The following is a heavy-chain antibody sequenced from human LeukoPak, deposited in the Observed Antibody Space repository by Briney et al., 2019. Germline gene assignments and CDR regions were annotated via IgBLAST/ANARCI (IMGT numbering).Heavy chain of an antibody. Sequence: GGSLRLSCAASGFXFSSYGIHWVRQAPGKGLEWVAVIRYDGSNKYYADSVKGRFTISRDNSKNTLYLQMNSLRAEDTAVYYCARDSRDYYDSTGAFDTWGQGTMVTVSS. CDR3: ARDSRDYYDSTGAFDT. J-gene: IGHJ3*02. D-gene: IGHD3-22*01. CDR1: GFXFSSYG. CDR2: IRYDGSNK. V-gene: IGHV3-33*01.